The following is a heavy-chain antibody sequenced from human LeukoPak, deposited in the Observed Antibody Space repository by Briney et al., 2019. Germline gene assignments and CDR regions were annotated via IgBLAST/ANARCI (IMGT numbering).Heavy chain of an antibody. CDR1: GFSFSSNS. D-gene: IGHD5-12*01. J-gene: IGHJ4*02. CDR3: ARDYPYSGYDSGSFDY. V-gene: IGHV3-21*01. CDR2: ISSSSNYI. Sequence: PGGSLRLSCAASGFSFSSNSMNWVRQAPGKGLEWVSSISSSSNYIYYADSVKGRFTMSRDNAKNSLYLQLNSLRAEDTAVYYCARDYPYSGYDSGSFDYWGQGTLVTVSS.